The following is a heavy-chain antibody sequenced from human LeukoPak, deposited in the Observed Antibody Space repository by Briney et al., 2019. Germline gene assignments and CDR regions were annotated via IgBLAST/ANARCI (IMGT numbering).Heavy chain of an antibody. D-gene: IGHD3-22*01. V-gene: IGHV1-8*01. CDR1: GYTFTSYD. CDR2: MNPNSGNT. J-gene: IGHJ4*02. CDR3: ASYLYYYDSSGYHFVAYY. Sequence: ASVKVSCKASGYTFTSYDINWVRQATGQGLEWMGWMNPNSGNTGYAQKFQGRVTMTRNTSISTAYMELSSLRSEDTAVYYCASYLYYYDSSGYHFVAYYWGQGTLVTVSS.